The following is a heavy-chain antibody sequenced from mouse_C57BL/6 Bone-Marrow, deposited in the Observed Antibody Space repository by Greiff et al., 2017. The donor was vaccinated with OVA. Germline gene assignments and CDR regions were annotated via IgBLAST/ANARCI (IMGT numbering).Heavy chain of an antibody. J-gene: IGHJ4*01. CDR2: INPSSGYT. D-gene: IGHD1-1*02. CDR3: ARSDYFYYAIDY. CDR1: GYTFTSYT. V-gene: IGHV1-4*01. Sequence: VQLQQSGAELARPGASVKMSCKASGYTFTSYTMHWVKQRPGQGLEWIGYINPSSGYTKYNQKFKDKATLTADKSSSTAYMQLSSLTSEDSAVYYCARSDYFYYAIDYWGQGTSVTVSS.